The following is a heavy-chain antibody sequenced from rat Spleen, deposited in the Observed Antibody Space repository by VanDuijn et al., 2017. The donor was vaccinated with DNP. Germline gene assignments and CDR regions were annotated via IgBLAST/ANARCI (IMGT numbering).Heavy chain of an antibody. Sequence: EVQLVESGGGLVQPGRSLKLSCAASGFNFNDYWMGWVRQAPTKGLEWVATISYDGSSTYYRDSVKGRFTISRDNAKSTLDLQMDSLRSEDTATYYCARWSRYFDYWGQGVMVTVSS. CDR2: ISYDGSST. CDR3: ARWSRYFDY. CDR1: GFNFNDYW. J-gene: IGHJ2*01. V-gene: IGHV5-29*01.